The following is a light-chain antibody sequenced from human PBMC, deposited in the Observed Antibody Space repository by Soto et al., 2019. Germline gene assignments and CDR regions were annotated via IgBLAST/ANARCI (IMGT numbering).Light chain of an antibody. CDR3: QQFHSYPRS. CDR2: AAS. J-gene: IGKJ1*01. V-gene: IGKV1-8*01. CDR1: QGIGSY. Sequence: AIRMTQSPSSFSASTGDRVTITCRASQGIGSYFAWFQQKPGQAPKLLIYAASTLQSGVPSRFSGSGSGTDFTLTISCLQSEDFATYYCQQFHSYPRSFGQGTKVEV.